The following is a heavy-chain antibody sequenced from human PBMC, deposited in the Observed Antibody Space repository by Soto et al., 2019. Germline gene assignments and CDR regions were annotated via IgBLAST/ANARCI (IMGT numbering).Heavy chain of an antibody. V-gene: IGHV4-34*01. CDR2: INHSGSA. D-gene: IGHD6-19*01. Sequence: QVQLQQSGAGLLKPSETLSLTCAVYGESFSGYIWTWIRQTPGKGLQWIGQINHSGSARYNPSLKSEVTISVHTSNSQFSLELSSVTAADTVVYYCARGLITGSHYSGGWYYFDSWGQGTQVTVSS. CDR3: ARGLITGSHYSGGWYYFDS. CDR1: GESFSGYI. J-gene: IGHJ4*02.